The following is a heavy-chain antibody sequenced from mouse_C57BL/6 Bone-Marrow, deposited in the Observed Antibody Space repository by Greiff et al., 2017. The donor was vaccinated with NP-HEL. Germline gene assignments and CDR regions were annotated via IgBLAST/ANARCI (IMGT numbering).Heavy chain of an antibody. CDR2: IYPRSGNT. CDR3: ARWVYYYGSSPSFDY. D-gene: IGHD1-1*01. V-gene: IGHV1-81*01. J-gene: IGHJ2*01. CDR1: GYTFTSYG. Sequence: QVHVKQSGAELARPGASVKLSCKASGYTFTSYGISWVKQRTGQGLEWIGEIYPRSGNTYYNEKFKGKATLTADKSSSTAYMELRSLTSEDSAVYFCARWVYYYGSSPSFDYWGQGTTLTVSS.